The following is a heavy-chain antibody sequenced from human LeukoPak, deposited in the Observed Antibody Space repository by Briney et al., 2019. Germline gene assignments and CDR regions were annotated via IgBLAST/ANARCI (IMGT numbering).Heavy chain of an antibody. Sequence: SETLSLTCSVSGDSIRSGTYYWSWIRQPAGKGLEWIGRICTSGSTSYNPSLKSRVTISVDTSKNQFSLKLTSVTAADTAVYYCARGGGSTRIDYWGQGTVVTVSS. J-gene: IGHJ4*02. V-gene: IGHV4-61*02. CDR2: ICTSGST. CDR3: ARGGGSTRIDY. CDR1: GDSIRSGTYY. D-gene: IGHD5/OR15-5a*01.